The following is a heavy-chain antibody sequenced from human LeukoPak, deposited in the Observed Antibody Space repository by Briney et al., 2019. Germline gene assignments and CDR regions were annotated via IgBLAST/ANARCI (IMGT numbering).Heavy chain of an antibody. D-gene: IGHD5-12*01. Sequence: GGSLRLSCAASGFTFSSYAMSWIRLAPGKGMEWVAYISPDGQDIHYADSVKGRSTISRDNAKNSLFLQVNSLRAEDTAMYYCVTESGWLFDYWGQGTLVTVSS. CDR1: GFTFSSYA. CDR3: VTESGWLFDY. J-gene: IGHJ4*02. V-gene: IGHV3-11*04. CDR2: ISPDGQDI.